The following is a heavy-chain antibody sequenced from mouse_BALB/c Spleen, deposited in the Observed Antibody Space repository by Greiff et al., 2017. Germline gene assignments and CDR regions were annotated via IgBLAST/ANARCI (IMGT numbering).Heavy chain of an antibody. CDR1: GYSITSGYY. D-gene: IGHD2-10*01. CDR3: ATYYGNGYFDY. Sequence: VQLKQSGPGLVKPSQSLSLTCSVTGYSITSGYYWNWIRQFPGNKLEWMGYISYDGSNNYNPSLKNRISITRDTSKNQFFLKLNSVTTEDTATYYCATYYGNGYFDYWGQGTTLTVSS. V-gene: IGHV3-6*02. J-gene: IGHJ2*01. CDR2: ISYDGSN.